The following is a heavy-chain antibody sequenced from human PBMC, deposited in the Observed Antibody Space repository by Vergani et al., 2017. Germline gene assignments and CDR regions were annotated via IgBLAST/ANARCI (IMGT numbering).Heavy chain of an antibody. Sequence: VQLVESGGGVVQPGRSLRLSCAASGFTFSSYGMHWVRQAPGKGLEWVSLISWDGGSTYYADSVKGRFTISRDNSKNSLYLQMNSLRAEDTALYYCAKDGDYGDYGSYFDYWGQGTLVTVSS. CDR2: ISWDGGST. CDR1: GFTFSSYG. CDR3: AKDGDYGDYGSYFDY. J-gene: IGHJ4*02. V-gene: IGHV3-43D*04. D-gene: IGHD4-17*01.